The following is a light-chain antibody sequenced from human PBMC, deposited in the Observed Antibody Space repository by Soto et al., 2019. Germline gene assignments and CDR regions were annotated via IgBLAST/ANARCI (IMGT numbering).Light chain of an antibody. CDR1: SSDVGSYNL. J-gene: IGLJ1*01. CDR2: EGT. V-gene: IGLV2-23*01. Sequence: QSVLTQPASVSGSPGQSITISCTGTSSDVGSYNLVSWYRQHPGKVPQLMIYEGTKRPSGVSNRFSGSKSGNTASLTISGLQAEDEADYFCCSYAGSITFYVFGTRTKLTVL. CDR3: CSYAGSITFYV.